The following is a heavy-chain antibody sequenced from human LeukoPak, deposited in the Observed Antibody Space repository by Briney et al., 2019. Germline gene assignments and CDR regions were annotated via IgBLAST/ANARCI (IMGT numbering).Heavy chain of an antibody. V-gene: IGHV4-4*07. D-gene: IGHD6-25*01. Sequence: SETLSLTCTVSGGSISSYYWNWIRQPVGKGLEWIGHIYTSGSTNYNSSLKSRVTMSVDTSKNQFSVKLNSVIAADTAMYYCARGVYLGNGYYFDYWGQGTLVTVSS. CDR1: GGSISSYY. CDR3: ARGVYLGNGYYFDY. CDR2: IYTSGST. J-gene: IGHJ4*02.